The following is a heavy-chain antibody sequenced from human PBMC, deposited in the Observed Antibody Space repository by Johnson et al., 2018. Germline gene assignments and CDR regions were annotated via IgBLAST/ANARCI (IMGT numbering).Heavy chain of an antibody. D-gene: IGHD3-22*01. Sequence: QVQLVQSGGGVVQPGRSLRLSCAASGFTFSSYGMHWVRQAPGKGLEWVAVISYDGTNKYYVDSVKVRFTISRDNTKNKLYLQMNSLRAEDTALYYCAKPSTPYYYDSSGYYGPFDIWGQVTMVTVSS. J-gene: IGHJ3*02. CDR1: GFTFSSYG. V-gene: IGHV3-30*18. CDR3: AKPSTPYYYDSSGYYGPFDI. CDR2: ISYDGTNK.